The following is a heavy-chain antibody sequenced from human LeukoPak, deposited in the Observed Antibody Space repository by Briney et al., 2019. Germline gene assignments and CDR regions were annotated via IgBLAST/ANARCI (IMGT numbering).Heavy chain of an antibody. CDR1: GGSISSYY. J-gene: IGHJ4*02. D-gene: IGHD2-15*01. CDR3: ARGSLYCSGGSCCPYFDY. V-gene: IGHV4-4*08. Sequence: KTSETLSLTCTVSGGSISSYYWSWIRQPPGKGLEWIGRIYTSGSTNYNPSLKSRVTISVDTSKNQFSLKLSSVTAADTAVYYCARGSLYCSGGSCCPYFDYWGQGTLVTVSS. CDR2: IYTSGST.